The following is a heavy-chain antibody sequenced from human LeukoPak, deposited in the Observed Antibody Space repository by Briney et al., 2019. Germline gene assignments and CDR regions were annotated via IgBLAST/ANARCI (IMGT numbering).Heavy chain of an antibody. J-gene: IGHJ4*02. Sequence: SETLSLTCAVYGGSFSGYYWSWIRQPPGKGLEWIGEINHSGSTNYNPSLKSRVTISVDTSKNQFSLKLSSVTAADTAVYYCARVWLYCSGRSCYSVRFDYWGQGTLVTVSS. CDR3: ARVWLYCSGRSCYSVRFDY. D-gene: IGHD2-15*01. V-gene: IGHV4-34*01. CDR1: GGSFSGYY. CDR2: INHSGST.